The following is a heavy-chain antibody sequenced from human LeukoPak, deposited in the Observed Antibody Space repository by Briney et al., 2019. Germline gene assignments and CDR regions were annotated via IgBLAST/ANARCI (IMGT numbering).Heavy chain of an antibody. CDR2: ISYDGSNK. J-gene: IGHJ4*02. CDR1: GFTFSSYG. V-gene: IGHV3-30*03. Sequence: GGSLRLSCAASGFTFSSYGMHWVRQAPGKGLEWVAVISYDGSNKYYADSVKGRFTISRDNSKNTLYLQMNSLRAEDTAVYYCASVGATGGGDYWGQGTLVTVSS. D-gene: IGHD1-26*01. CDR3: ASVGATGGGDY.